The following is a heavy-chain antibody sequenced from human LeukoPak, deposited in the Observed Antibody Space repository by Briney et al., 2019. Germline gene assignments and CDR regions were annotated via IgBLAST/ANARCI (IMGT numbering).Heavy chain of an antibody. D-gene: IGHD6-13*01. V-gene: IGHV1-18*01. J-gene: IGHJ4*02. CDR2: ISGYNGNT. CDR3: ARDTAAASGGDLDY. CDR1: GYTFSNYG. Sequence: ASVKVSCKASGYTFSNYGISWVRQAPGQGLEWMGWISGYNGNTNYAQKLQGRVTMTTDTSTSTAYMELRSLRSDDTAVYYCARDTAAASGGDLDYWGQGTLVTVPS.